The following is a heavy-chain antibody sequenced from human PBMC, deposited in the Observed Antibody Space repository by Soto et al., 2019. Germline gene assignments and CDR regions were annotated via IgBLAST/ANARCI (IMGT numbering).Heavy chain of an antibody. V-gene: IGHV1-8*01. Sequence: ASVKVSCKASGYTFTSYDINWVRQATGQGLEWMGWMNPNSGNTGYAQKFQGRVTMTRNTSISTAYMELRSLRSEDTAVYYCASQGYCSGGSCDDAFDIWGQGTMVTVSS. CDR1: GYTFTSYD. J-gene: IGHJ3*02. CDR2: MNPNSGNT. D-gene: IGHD2-15*01. CDR3: ASQGYCSGGSCDDAFDI.